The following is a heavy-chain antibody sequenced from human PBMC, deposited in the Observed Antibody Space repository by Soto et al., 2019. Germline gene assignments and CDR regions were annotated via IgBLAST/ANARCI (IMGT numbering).Heavy chain of an antibody. CDR2: IVVGSGNT. CDR3: AAEGGDVVPAAIDCFAP. V-gene: IGHV1-58*01. D-gene: IGHD2-2*01. Sequence: SVKVSCKASGFTFTSSAVQWVRQARGQRLEWIGWIVVGSGNTNYAQKFQERVTITRDMSTSTACMELSSLRSEDTAVYYCAAEGGDVVPAAIDCFAPWGQGTLVPVSS. J-gene: IGHJ5*02. CDR1: GFTFTSSA.